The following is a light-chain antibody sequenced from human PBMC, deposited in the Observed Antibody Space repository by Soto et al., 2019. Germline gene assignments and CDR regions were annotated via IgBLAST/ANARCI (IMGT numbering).Light chain of an antibody. V-gene: IGLV2-14*01. J-gene: IGLJ1*01. CDR1: SRDIGFYNY. CDR3: SSYTNTGTLYV. CDR2: EVA. Sequence: QSALTQPASVSGSPGQSITISCTGTSRDIGFYNYVSWYQQHPGKAPKLIIYEVAKRPSGVSSRSSGSKSGNTASLTISGLQADDEADYHCSSYTNTGTLYVFGTGTKLTVL.